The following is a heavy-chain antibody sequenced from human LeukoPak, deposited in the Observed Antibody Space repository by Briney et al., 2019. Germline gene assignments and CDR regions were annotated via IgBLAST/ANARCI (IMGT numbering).Heavy chain of an antibody. J-gene: IGHJ4*02. Sequence: ASVKVSCKASGYTFTSYWIGWVRQMPGKGLEWMGIIYPGDSDTRYSPSFQGQVTISADKSISTAYLQWSSLKASDTAMYYCARHSNYYDSSGYYEFDYWGQGTLVTVSS. V-gene: IGHV5-51*01. CDR1: GYTFTSYW. D-gene: IGHD3-22*01. CDR2: IYPGDSDT. CDR3: ARHSNYYDSSGYYEFDY.